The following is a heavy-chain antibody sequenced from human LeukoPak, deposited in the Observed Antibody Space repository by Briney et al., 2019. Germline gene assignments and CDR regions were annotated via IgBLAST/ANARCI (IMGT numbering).Heavy chain of an antibody. CDR1: GFSLSTSEIC. CDR2: IDWDDDK. J-gene: IGHJ6*02. Sequence: SGPTLVNPTQTPTLTCTFSGFSLSTSEICVSWIRQPPVKALEWLARIDWDDDKYYSTSLKTRLTISKDTSKNQVVLTMTNMDPVDTATYYCARYSTQVAGTHYYNGMDVWGQGTTVTVSS. V-gene: IGHV2-70*11. CDR3: ARYSTQVAGTHYYNGMDV. D-gene: IGHD6-19*01.